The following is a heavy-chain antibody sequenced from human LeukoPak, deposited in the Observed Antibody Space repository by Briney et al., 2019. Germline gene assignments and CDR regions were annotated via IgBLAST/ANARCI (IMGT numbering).Heavy chain of an antibody. CDR1: GFTFSTYA. Sequence: PGGSLRLSCAASGFTFSTYAMHWVRQAPGKGLEWVAVISYDGTTKYHADSVKGRFTISRDNSKNTLYLQMNTLRAEDTAVYYCARGGYYGSGPFDPWGQGTLVTVSS. J-gene: IGHJ5*02. CDR3: ARGGYYGSGPFDP. D-gene: IGHD3-10*01. V-gene: IGHV3-30-3*01. CDR2: ISYDGTTK.